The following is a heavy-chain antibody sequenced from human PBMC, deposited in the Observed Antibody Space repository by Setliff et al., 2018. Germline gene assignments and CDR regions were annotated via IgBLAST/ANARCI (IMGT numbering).Heavy chain of an antibody. CDR3: ARHLLVQGTYHFDY. CDR2: MYYSGST. J-gene: IGHJ4*02. Sequence: SETLSLTCAVSGGSFSGYYWGWIRQSPGKGLEWIGSMYYSGSTYYNPSLKGRVTLSVDTTKNQFSLKLTSMTAADTAVYFCARHLLVQGTYHFDYWGQGSPVTVSS. D-gene: IGHD3-10*01. V-gene: IGHV4-34*01. CDR1: GGSFSGYY.